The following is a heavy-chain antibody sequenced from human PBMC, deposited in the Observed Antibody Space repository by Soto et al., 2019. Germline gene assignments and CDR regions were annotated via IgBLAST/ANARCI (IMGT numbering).Heavy chain of an antibody. V-gene: IGHV4-59*01. J-gene: IGHJ4*02. CDR3: ARVQMATLYFDY. D-gene: IGHD5-12*01. CDR2: IYYSGTH. Sequence: SETLSLTCTVSGGSISSYYWSWVRQPPGKGLEWIGYIYYSGTHNYNPSLKSRLTISVDTSKNQFSLKLNSVTAADTAVYYCARVQMATLYFDYWGQGTLVTVSS. CDR1: GGSISSYY.